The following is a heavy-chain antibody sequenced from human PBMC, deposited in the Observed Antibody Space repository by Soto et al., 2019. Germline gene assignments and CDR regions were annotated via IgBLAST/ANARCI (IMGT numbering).Heavy chain of an antibody. J-gene: IGHJ4*02. Sequence: EVQMVESGGGLVQPGGSLRLSCAASGFTFSSYWMHWVRQAPGKGLVWVSRINSDGTTTNYAVSVKGRFTISRDNAKNIMYLPMHSLWAEDTAIYYCARGPSARGFYVGDSWGQGTQVSVSS. CDR2: INSDGTTT. CDR1: GFTFSSYW. CDR3: ARGPSARGFYVGDS. V-gene: IGHV3-74*01. D-gene: IGHD3-16*01.